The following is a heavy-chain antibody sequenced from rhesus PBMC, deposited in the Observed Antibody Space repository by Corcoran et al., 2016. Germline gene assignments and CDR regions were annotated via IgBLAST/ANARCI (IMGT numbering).Heavy chain of an antibody. CDR2: FFGGTGGT. V-gene: IGHV4S2*01. CDR3: ARGVNDPGHEGY. D-gene: IGHD1-32*01. CDR1: GVSLTNYF. Sequence: QVQLQESGPGLVKPSETLSLPCAVSGVSLTNYFWAWIRQAPGKGLEWIGRFFGGTGGTDYNPCLRSRVNISMDASRNQFSLKLTSVTAADSAIYYCARGVNDPGHEGYWGQGVLVTVSS. J-gene: IGHJ4*01.